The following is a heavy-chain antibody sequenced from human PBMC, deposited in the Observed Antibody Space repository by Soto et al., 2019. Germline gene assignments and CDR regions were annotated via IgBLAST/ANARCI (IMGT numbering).Heavy chain of an antibody. Sequence: QVQLVQSGAEVKKPGASVKVSCKASGYTFTSYGISWVRQAPGQGLEWMGWISAYNGNTNYAQKLQGRVTMTTDTPTRTAYMELRSLRCDDTAVYDCGRDIGYSSRGGYWGQGTLVTVSS. D-gene: IGHD6-13*01. CDR3: GRDIGYSSRGGY. J-gene: IGHJ4*02. CDR1: GYTFTSYG. V-gene: IGHV1-18*01. CDR2: ISAYNGNT.